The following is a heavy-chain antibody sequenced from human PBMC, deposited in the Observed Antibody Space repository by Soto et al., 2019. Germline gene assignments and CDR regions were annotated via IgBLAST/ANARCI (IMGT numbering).Heavy chain of an antibody. CDR3: ARSRASSSVYNWCDP. CDR1: GGSISSGDYY. J-gene: IGHJ5*02. V-gene: IGHV4-30-4*01. D-gene: IGHD6-6*01. CDR2: IYYSGST. Sequence: SETLSLTCTVSGGSISSGDYYWSWIRQPPGKGLEWIGYIYYSGSTYYNPSLKSRVTISVDTSKNQFSLKLSSVTAADTAVYYCARSRASSSVYNWCDPGGQGTLVT.